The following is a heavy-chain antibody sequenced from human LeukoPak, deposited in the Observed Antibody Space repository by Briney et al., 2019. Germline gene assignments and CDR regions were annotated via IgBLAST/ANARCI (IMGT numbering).Heavy chain of an antibody. J-gene: IGHJ5*02. Sequence: ASVKVSCKASGYTFTSYDINWVRQATGQELEWMGWMNPNSGNTGYAQKFQGRVTMTRDTSVNTAYMELSSLRSEDTAVYYCARDYYGSRSSSFDPWGQGTLVTVSS. CDR3: ARDYYGSRSSSFDP. D-gene: IGHD3-10*01. CDR2: MNPNSGNT. CDR1: GYTFTSYD. V-gene: IGHV1-8*01.